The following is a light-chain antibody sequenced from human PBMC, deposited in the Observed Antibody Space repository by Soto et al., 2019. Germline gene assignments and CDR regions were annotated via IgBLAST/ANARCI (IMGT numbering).Light chain of an antibody. CDR1: QSINTW. CDR3: QQYNSHSSYT. Sequence: DIQMTQSPSTLSASVGDRVTITCRASQSINTWLAWYQQKPGKAPKLLIYKASSLGSGVPSRFSGSGSGTEFTLTISSLQRDDFAIYYCQQYNSHSSYTFGQGTKLEIK. CDR2: KAS. J-gene: IGKJ2*01. V-gene: IGKV1-5*03.